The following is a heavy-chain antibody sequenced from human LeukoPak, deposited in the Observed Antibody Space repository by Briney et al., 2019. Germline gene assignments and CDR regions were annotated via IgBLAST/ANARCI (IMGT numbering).Heavy chain of an antibody. V-gene: IGHV6-1*01. CDR2: TYYRSKWYN. D-gene: IGHD1-26*01. Sequence: SQTLSLTCAISGDSVSSNSAAWNWIRQSPSRGLEWLGRTYYRSKWYNDYAVSVKSRITINPDTSKNQFSLQLNSVTPEDTAVYYCARDQAWNSGSGTERRHAFDIWGQGTMVTVSS. J-gene: IGHJ3*02. CDR3: ARDQAWNSGSGTERRHAFDI. CDR1: GDSVSSNSAA.